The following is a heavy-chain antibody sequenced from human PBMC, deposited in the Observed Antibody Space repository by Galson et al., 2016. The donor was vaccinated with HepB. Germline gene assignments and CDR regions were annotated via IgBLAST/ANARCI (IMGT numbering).Heavy chain of an antibody. V-gene: IGHV3-11*06. Sequence: SLRLSCAASGFTFSDYYMSWIRQAPGKGLGWVSYISSSSSYTNYADSVKGRFTISRDNAKNSLYRQMNSLRAEDTAVYYCARTSAANWYFDLWGRGTLVTVSS. CDR2: ISSSSSYT. CDR3: ARTSAANWYFDL. J-gene: IGHJ2*01. CDR1: GFTFSDYY. D-gene: IGHD6-13*01.